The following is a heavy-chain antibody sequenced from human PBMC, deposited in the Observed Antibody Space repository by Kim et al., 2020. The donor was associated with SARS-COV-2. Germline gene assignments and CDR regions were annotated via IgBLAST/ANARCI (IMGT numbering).Heavy chain of an antibody. CDR1: GFTFSAYD. V-gene: IGHV3-48*02. D-gene: IGHD3-16*01. CDR2: ITKSSTTI. J-gene: IGHJ3*02. Sequence: GGSLRLSCATSGFTFSAYDMHWVRQAPGKGLEWLSFITKSSTTIYYADSVEGRFTISRDNAKNSLFLHMNSLRDEDTALYYCVRDRLGGAFDMWGQWTMV. CDR3: VRDRLGGAFDM.